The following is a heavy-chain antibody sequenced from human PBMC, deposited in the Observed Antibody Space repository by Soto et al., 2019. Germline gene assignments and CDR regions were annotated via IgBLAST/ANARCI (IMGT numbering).Heavy chain of an antibody. V-gene: IGHV4-39*01. CDR1: GGSISSSTYY. J-gene: IGHJ4*02. Sequence: QLQLQESGPGLVKPSETLSLTCTVSGGSISSSTYYWGWIRQPPGKGLEWIGTIYYGGSTYYNPSLKSRVTLSVDTSRNQFSLKVNSVTAADTSVYYCASAYNSNWPDIDFWGRGTLVTVSS. CDR2: IYYGGST. CDR3: ASAYNSNWPDIDF. D-gene: IGHD6-13*01.